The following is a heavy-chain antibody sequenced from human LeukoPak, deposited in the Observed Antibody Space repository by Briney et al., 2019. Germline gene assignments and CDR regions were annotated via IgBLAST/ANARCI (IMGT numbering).Heavy chain of an antibody. CDR2: ISSSTTTT. CDR3: ARGLYLYSSGWHFDY. J-gene: IGHJ4*02. V-gene: IGHV3-48*02. D-gene: IGHD6-19*01. CDR1: GFTFTNFG. Sequence: PGGSLRLSCAASGFTFTNFGMNWVRQAPGQGLEGVSYISSSTTTTHYADSVKGRFTISRDNAKGSLYLQMNSLRDEDTAVYYCARGLYLYSSGWHFDYWGQRTLLTVSS.